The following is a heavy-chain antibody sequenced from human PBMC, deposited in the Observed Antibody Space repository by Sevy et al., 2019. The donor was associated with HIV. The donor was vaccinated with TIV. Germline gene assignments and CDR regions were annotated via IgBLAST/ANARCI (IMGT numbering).Heavy chain of an antibody. Sequence: GGSLRLSCAASGFTFSNAWISWVRQAPGKGLEWVGRIKRKTDGGKTDYAEPVKGRFTISRDNSKNTLYLQMNSLKTEDTAMYYCTTDSKKRRLSAVIDYWGQGTMVTVSS. V-gene: IGHV3-15*01. D-gene: IGHD1-1*01. CDR1: GFTFSNAW. CDR3: TTDSKKRRLSAVIDY. J-gene: IGHJ4*02. CDR2: IKRKTDGGKT.